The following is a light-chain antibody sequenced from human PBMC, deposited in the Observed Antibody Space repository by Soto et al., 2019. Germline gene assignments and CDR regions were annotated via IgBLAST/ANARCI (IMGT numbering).Light chain of an antibody. CDR2: DVS. CDR1: SSDVGGYNY. V-gene: IGLV2-11*01. J-gene: IGLJ1*01. CDR3: CSYAGSYTYV. Sequence: QSFLNQPRSVSGSPGQSVTISCTGTSSDVGGYNYVSWYQQHPGKAPQLLIYDVSKRPSGVPDRFSGSKSGNTASLTISRLQAEDEADYYCCSYAGSYTYVFGTGTKVTVL.